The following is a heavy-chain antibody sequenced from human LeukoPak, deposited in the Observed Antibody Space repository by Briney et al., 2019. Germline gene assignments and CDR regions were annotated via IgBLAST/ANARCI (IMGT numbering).Heavy chain of an antibody. V-gene: IGHV4-39*01. J-gene: IGHJ4*02. CDR3: ASRGCRGSSCRLPLIGPFDY. D-gene: IGHD2-15*01. CDR1: GSSISSSNYY. Sequence: SETLTLSCTVSGSSISSSNYYWGWIRQPPGKGLEWIGSMYSSGRTDYNPSLQSPVTMSVDSSKDQFSLKLSSVTAADTAVYYCASRGCRGSSCRLPLIGPFDYWGQGTLVTVSS. CDR2: MYSSGRT.